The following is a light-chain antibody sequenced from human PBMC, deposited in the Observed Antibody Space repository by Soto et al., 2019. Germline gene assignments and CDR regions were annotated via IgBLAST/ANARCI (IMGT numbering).Light chain of an antibody. CDR3: SSYTSSSTLYV. CDR2: EVT. CDR1: SSDVGGYNY. Sequence: QSALTQPASVSGSPGQSITISCTGTSSDVGGYNYVSWFQQHPGKAPELMIYEVTNRPSGVPNLFSGSKSGNTASLTISGLQAEDEADYYCSSYTSSSTLYVFGTGTKLTVL. V-gene: IGLV2-14*01. J-gene: IGLJ1*01.